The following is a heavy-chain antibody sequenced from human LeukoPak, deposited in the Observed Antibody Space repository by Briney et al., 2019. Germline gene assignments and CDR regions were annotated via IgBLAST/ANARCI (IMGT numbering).Heavy chain of an antibody. CDR1: GFTFSTYA. CDR2: ISGGDEST. Sequence: GGSLRLSCAASGFTFSTYAMNWVRQAPGKGLEWVSSISGGDESTYNADSVKGRFIISRDNSKNTLYLQMNGLRAEDTAIYYCAKGEGGSCSSSSCSTYFDYWGQGTLVTVSS. V-gene: IGHV3-23*01. J-gene: IGHJ4*02. CDR3: AKGEGGSCSSSSCSTYFDY. D-gene: IGHD2-15*01.